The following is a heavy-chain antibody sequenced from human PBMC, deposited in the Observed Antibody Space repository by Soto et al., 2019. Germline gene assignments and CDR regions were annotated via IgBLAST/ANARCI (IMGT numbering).Heavy chain of an antibody. J-gene: IGHJ2*01. Sequence: QVQLQESGPGLVKPSETLSLTCTVSGGSISSYYWSWIRQPPGKGLEWIGYIYYSGSTNYNPSLKRRVTIAGDTSKNQFSLKLSSVTAADTAVYYCARDPLTRVRGVDYWYFDLWGRGTLVTVSS. CDR1: GGSISSYY. CDR2: IYYSGST. D-gene: IGHD3-10*01. V-gene: IGHV4-59*01. CDR3: ARDPLTRVRGVDYWYFDL.